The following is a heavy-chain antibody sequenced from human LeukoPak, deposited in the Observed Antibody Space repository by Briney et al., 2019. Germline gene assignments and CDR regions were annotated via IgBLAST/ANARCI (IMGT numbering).Heavy chain of an antibody. V-gene: IGHV4-34*01. Sequence: SETLSLTCAVYGGSLSDYYWSWIRQPPGKGLEWIGEINHSGSTNYNPSLKSRVTISVDTSKNQFSLKLSSVTAADTAVYYCARRPRDSSGYLSPLYYYYGMDVWGQGTTVTVSS. CDR1: GGSLSDYY. D-gene: IGHD3-22*01. J-gene: IGHJ6*02. CDR2: INHSGST. CDR3: ARRPRDSSGYLSPLYYYYGMDV.